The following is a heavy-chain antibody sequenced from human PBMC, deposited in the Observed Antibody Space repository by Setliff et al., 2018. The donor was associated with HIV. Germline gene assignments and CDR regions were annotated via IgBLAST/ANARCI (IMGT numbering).Heavy chain of an antibody. Sequence: PSETLSLTCTVSGGSISTYYWSWIRQPPGKGLEWIGYISYSGSTNYNPSLKSRVGMSVDTSKNQFSLDLTSVTAADTAVYYCAREGRYSSACFFDYWGQGTLVTVSS. D-gene: IGHD6-19*01. CDR1: GGSISTYY. J-gene: IGHJ4*02. CDR3: AREGRYSSACFFDY. V-gene: IGHV4-59*01. CDR2: ISYSGST.